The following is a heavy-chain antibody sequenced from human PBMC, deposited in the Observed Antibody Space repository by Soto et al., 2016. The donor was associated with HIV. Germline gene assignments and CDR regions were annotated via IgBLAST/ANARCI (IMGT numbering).Heavy chain of an antibody. CDR2: IIGSGST. V-gene: IGHV3-23*01. J-gene: IGHJ4*02. Sequence: EVQLLESGGGLVQPGGSLRLSCAVSGFTFTTSAMSWVRQAPGKGLEWVSAIIGSGSTYYIDSVKGRFTISRDNSKNMLSLQMHSLRAEDTAIYYCAIDRVGDHFWGAYHPYFDSWGQGTLVSVSS. CDR3: AIDRVGDHFWGAYHPYFDS. CDR1: GFTFTTSA. D-gene: IGHD3-16*02.